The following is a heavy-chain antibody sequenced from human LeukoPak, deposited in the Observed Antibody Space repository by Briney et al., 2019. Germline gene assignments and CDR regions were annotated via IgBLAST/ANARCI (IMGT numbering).Heavy chain of an antibody. Sequence: SETLSLTCTVSGGSISSYYWSWIRQPPGKGLEWIGYIYYSGSTDYNPSLKSRVTISVDTSKNQFSLKLSSVTAADTAVYYCARLGARSWFDPWGQGTLVTVSS. D-gene: IGHD1-26*01. CDR1: GGSISSYY. J-gene: IGHJ5*02. CDR2: IYYSGST. CDR3: ARLGARSWFDP. V-gene: IGHV4-59*08.